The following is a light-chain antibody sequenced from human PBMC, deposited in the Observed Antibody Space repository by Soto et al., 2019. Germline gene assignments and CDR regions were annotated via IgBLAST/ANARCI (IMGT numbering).Light chain of an antibody. CDR1: QSVSSY. Sequence: EIVLTQSPATLSLSPGERATLSCSASQSVSSYLAWYQQKPGQAPRLLIYGASSRATGIPDRFSGSGSGTDFTLTIRRLEPEDFAVYYCQQYGSSYPWTFGQGTKVDIK. CDR3: QQYGSSYPWT. CDR2: GAS. J-gene: IGKJ1*01. V-gene: IGKV3-20*01.